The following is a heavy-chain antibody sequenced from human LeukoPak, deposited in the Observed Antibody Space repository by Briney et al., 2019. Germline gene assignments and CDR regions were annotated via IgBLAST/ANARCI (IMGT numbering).Heavy chain of an antibody. CDR3: ACSGYDFLSDYYGMDV. J-gene: IGHJ6*02. CDR2: INHSGST. Sequence: SETLSLTCAVYGGSFSGYYWSWIRQPPGKGLEWIGEINHSGSTNYNPSLKSRVTISVDTSKNQFSLKLSSVTAADTAVYYCACSGYDFLSDYYGMDVWGQGTTVTVSS. CDR1: GGSFSGYY. D-gene: IGHD5-12*01. V-gene: IGHV4-34*01.